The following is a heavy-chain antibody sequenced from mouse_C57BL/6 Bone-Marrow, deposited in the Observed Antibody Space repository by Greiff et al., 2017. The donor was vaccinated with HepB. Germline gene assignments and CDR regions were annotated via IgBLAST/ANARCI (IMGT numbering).Heavy chain of an antibody. J-gene: IGHJ3*01. Sequence: VHLVESDAELVKPGASVKISCKVSGYTFTDHTIHWMKQRPEQGLEWIGYIYPRDGSTKYNEKFKGKATLTADKSSSTAYMQLNSLTSEDSAVYFCASSTFYYGYGFAYWGQGTLVTVSA. CDR3: ASSTFYYGYGFAY. V-gene: IGHV1-78*01. CDR1: GYTFTDHT. CDR2: IYPRDGST. D-gene: IGHD2-2*01.